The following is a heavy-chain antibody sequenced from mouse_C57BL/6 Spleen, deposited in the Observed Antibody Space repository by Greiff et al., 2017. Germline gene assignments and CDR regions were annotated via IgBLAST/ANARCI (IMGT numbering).Heavy chain of an antibody. CDR2: INYDGSST. D-gene: IGHD2-2*01. CDR1: GFTFSDYY. J-gene: IGHJ4*01. V-gene: IGHV5-16*01. CDR3: ARLVTPYYAMDY. Sequence: EVKLMESEGGLVQPGSSMKLSCTASGFTFSDYYMAWVRQVPEKGLEWVANINYDGSSTYYLDSLKSRFIISRDNAKNILYLQMSSLKSEDTATYYCARLVTPYYAMDYWGQGTSVTVSS.